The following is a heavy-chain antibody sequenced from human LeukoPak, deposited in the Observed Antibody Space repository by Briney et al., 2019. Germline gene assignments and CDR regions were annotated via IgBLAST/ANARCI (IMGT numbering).Heavy chain of an antibody. CDR1: GFTFNTYI. CDR3: ARGVNYDILTAFDY. D-gene: IGHD3-9*01. V-gene: IGHV3-48*01. J-gene: IGHJ4*02. Sequence: GGSLRLSCAASGFTFNTYIMNWVRQALGKGLEWVSYIRDSTNAIYYADSVRGRFTISRDNSKNTLYLQMNSLRAEDTAVYYCARGVNYDILTAFDYWGQGTLVTVSS. CDR2: IRDSTNAI.